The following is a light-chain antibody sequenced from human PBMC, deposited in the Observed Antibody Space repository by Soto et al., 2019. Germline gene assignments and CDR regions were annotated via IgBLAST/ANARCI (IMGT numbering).Light chain of an antibody. J-gene: IGKJ1*01. CDR1: QSVRRNY. CDR3: QQYAASPLT. Sequence: ENVLTQSPGTLSLSPGERATLSCRASQSVRRNYIGWYQQKPGQAPSHLILDESSRTTVIPDRFSGGGSGTDFTLTINIVEPEDFAVFYCQQYAASPLTFGQGTKVEI. CDR2: DES. V-gene: IGKV3-20*01.